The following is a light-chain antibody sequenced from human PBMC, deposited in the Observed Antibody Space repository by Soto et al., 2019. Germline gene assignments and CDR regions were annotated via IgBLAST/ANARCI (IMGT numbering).Light chain of an antibody. Sequence: DIQMTQSPSSLSAGVGDRVTVSCRASQRSMNFLNWYQHKPGKAPKLLIYAASSLQGGVPSRFCRSGSATDFTLIISNFQPEDCATYYCQQTYRTPHTFGQGNKVEI. J-gene: IGKJ1*01. V-gene: IGKV1-39*01. CDR1: QRSMNF. CDR3: QQTYRTPHT. CDR2: AAS.